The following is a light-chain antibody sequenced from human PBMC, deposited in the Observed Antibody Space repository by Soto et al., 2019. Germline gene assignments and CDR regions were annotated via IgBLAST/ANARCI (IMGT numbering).Light chain of an antibody. J-gene: IGKJ4*01. CDR1: QDINSW. Sequence: DIQMTQSPSSVSASVGDRVTITCRASQDINSWLAWYQQKPGRAPNLLIYGASDLQSGVPSRFSGSGSGTDFTLTISSLRPEDFATYYCQQTNSFPLTFGGGTKVGIK. CDR3: QQTNSFPLT. CDR2: GAS. V-gene: IGKV1-12*01.